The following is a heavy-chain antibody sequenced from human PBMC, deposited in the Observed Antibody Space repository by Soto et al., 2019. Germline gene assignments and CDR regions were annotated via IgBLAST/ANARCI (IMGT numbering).Heavy chain of an antibody. CDR2: IYWDDDK. V-gene: IGHV2-5*02. D-gene: IGHD1-26*01. Sequence: QITLKESGPTLVKPTQTLTLTCTFSGFSLSTSGVDVGWIRQPPGKALEWLALIYWDDDKRYSPSLKSRLTTTKDTSKNQVVLTMTNMDPVDTATYYRAHRGERTNWFDPWGQGTLVTVSS. CDR3: AHRGERTNWFDP. J-gene: IGHJ5*02. CDR1: GFSLSTSGVD.